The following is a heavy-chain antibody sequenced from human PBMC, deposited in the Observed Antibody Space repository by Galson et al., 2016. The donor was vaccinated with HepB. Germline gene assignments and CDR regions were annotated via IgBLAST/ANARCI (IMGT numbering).Heavy chain of an antibody. V-gene: IGHV3-53*01. CDR2: MYSDGST. J-gene: IGHJ6*02. CDR1: GFSVSSNY. Sequence: SLRLSCAASGFSVSSNYMSWVRQAPGKGLEWVSIMYSDGSTYYADSVKGRFSISRDNSKNTLYLQMNSLRAEDTAVFHCARVGFCSGGSCRSNYYYGMDVWGQGTTVTVSS. CDR3: ARVGFCSGGSCRSNYYYGMDV. D-gene: IGHD2-15*01.